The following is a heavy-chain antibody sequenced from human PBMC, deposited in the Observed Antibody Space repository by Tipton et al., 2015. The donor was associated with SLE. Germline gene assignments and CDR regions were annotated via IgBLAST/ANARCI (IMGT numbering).Heavy chain of an antibody. V-gene: IGHV4-59*01. CDR1: GGSISSYY. CDR3: ARDRSQQPDAFDI. D-gene: IGHD6-13*01. J-gene: IGHJ3*02. CDR2: IYYSGST. Sequence: GLVKPSETLSLTCTVSGGSISSYYWSWIRQPTGKGLEWIGYIYYSGSTNYNPSLKSRVTISVDTSKNQFSLKLSSVTAADTAVYYCARDRSQQPDAFDIWGQGTMVTVSS.